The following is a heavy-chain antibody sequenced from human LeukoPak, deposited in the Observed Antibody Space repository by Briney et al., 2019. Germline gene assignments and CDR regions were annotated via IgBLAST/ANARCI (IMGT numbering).Heavy chain of an antibody. CDR3: ARGRYCSSTSCYKVYYYYMDV. CDR2: ISAYNGNT. Sequence: ASVKVSCKASGYTFTTYGISGVRQAPGQGLEWMGWISAYNGNTNYAQKLQDRVIMTTDTSTSTAYMELRSLRSDDTAVYYCARGRYCSSTSCYKVYYYYMDVWGKGTTVTVSS. J-gene: IGHJ6*03. D-gene: IGHD2-2*02. V-gene: IGHV1-18*01. CDR1: GYTFTTYG.